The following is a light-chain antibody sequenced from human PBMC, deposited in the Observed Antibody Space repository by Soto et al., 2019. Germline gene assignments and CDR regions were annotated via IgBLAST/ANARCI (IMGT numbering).Light chain of an antibody. CDR3: QTWGNGIVV. J-gene: IGLJ2*01. V-gene: IGLV4-69*01. CDR1: SGHSTYS. Sequence: QLVLTQSPSASASLGASVKLTCTLISGHSTYSIAWHQQQPQKGPRYLMKLNSDGSHSKGDGIPDRFSGSSSGAERYLTISSLQSEDEGDYYCQTWGNGIVVFGGGTKLTVL. CDR2: LNSDGSH.